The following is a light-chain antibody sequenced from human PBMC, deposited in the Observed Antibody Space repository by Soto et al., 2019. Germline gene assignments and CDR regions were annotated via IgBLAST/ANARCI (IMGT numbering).Light chain of an antibody. V-gene: IGKV1-5*01. CDR1: QSISTW. CDR3: QQYHTYSLT. CDR2: DAS. J-gene: IGKJ1*01. Sequence: DIQMTQSPSTLSASVGDRVTITCRATQSISTWLAWYQQKPGKAPDLLIYDASSLQTGGPSRFSGSGSGTEFTLTINSLQPDDFATYYCQQYHTYSLTFGQGTKVDIK.